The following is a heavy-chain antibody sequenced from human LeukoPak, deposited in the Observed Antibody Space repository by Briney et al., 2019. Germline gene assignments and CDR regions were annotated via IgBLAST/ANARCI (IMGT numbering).Heavy chain of an antibody. CDR3: ARKGPNPLNWFDP. CDR1: GGSISSYY. J-gene: IGHJ5*02. V-gene: IGHV4-59*01. Sequence: SETQSLTCTVSGGSISSYYWSWIRQPPGKGLEWIGYIYYSGSTNYNPSLKSRVTISVDTSKNQFSLKLSSVTAADTAVYYCARKGPNPLNWFDPWGQGTLLTVSS. CDR2: IYYSGST. D-gene: IGHD3-16*02.